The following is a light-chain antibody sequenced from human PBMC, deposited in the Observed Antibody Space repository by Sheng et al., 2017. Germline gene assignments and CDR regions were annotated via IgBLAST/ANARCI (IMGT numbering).Light chain of an antibody. J-gene: IGKJ4*01. Sequence: EIQMTQSPSSLSASVGDRVTITCQASQDISNYLNWYQQKPGKAPKLLIYDASNLETGVPSRFSGSGSGTDFTFTISSLQPEDIATYYCQQYDNLPLTFGGGPRWRSN. CDR1: QDISNY. V-gene: IGKV1-33*01. CDR3: QQYDNLPLT. CDR2: DAS.